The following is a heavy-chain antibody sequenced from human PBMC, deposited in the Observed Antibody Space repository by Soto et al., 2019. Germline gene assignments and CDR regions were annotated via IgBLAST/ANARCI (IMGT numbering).Heavy chain of an antibody. V-gene: IGHV3-43*01. Sequence: GGSLRLSCAASGFTFDGYTMHWVRQAPGKGLEWVSLISWDGGSTYYADSVKGRFAISRDNSKNSLYLQMNSLRTEDTALYYCAKGGYYDILTGSDYWGQGTLVTVSS. CDR1: GFTFDGYT. CDR2: ISWDGGST. J-gene: IGHJ4*02. CDR3: AKGGYYDILTGSDY. D-gene: IGHD3-9*01.